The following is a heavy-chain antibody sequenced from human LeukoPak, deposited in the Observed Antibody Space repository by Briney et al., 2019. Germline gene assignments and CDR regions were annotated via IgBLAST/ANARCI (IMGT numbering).Heavy chain of an antibody. J-gene: IGHJ3*02. CDR2: IYYTGST. CDR3: ARSFSGRGDAFDI. D-gene: IGHD6-19*01. CDR1: GGSIGSYY. V-gene: IGHV4-59*01. Sequence: PSETLSLTCTVSGGSIGSYYWSWIRQPPGKGLEWIGYIYYTGSTDYNPSLKSRATISVDTSKNQFSLKLSSVTAADTAVYYCARSFSGRGDAFDIWGQGTMDTVSS.